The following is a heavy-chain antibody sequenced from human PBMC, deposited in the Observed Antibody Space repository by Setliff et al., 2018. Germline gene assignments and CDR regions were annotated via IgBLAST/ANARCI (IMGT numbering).Heavy chain of an antibody. Sequence: SETLSLTCTVSGGSISSSSYYWSWIRQPPGKGLEWIGEINHSGSTNYNPSLKSRVTISIETSKNQFSLKLNSVNDADTAVYYSVREIGTPWGQGTLVTVSS. CDR1: GGSISSSSYY. V-gene: IGHV4-39*07. J-gene: IGHJ5*02. CDR2: INHSGST. CDR3: VREIGTP.